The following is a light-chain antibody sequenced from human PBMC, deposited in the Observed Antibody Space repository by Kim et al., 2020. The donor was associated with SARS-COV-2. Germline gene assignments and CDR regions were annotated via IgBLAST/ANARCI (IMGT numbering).Light chain of an antibody. CDR2: HAS. J-gene: IGKJ4*01. V-gene: IGKV3-15*01. CDR3: QQYNGWPPIT. CDR1: ESIGSD. Sequence: EIVMMQSPATLSVSQGARATLSFRASESIGSDLAWYQQKPGQAPRLLIYHASTRATGVPGRFSGSGFGTEFSLSISSLQSEDFAVYHCQQYNGWPPITFGGGTKVDIK.